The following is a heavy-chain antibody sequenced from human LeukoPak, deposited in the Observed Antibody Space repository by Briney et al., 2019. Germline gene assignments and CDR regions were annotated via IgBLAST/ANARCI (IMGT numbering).Heavy chain of an antibody. CDR1: GYTFTGYY. J-gene: IGHJ4*02. D-gene: IGHD3-16*01. V-gene: IGHV1-2*02. Sequence: GASVKVSCKASGYTFTGYYMHWVRQATGQGLEWMGWINPKSGGTNYAQKFQGRVTMTRDTSISIAYMELSRLRSDDTAVYYCARPILRGTISPLGPFDYWGQGTLVTVSS. CDR2: INPKSGGT. CDR3: ARPILRGTISPLGPFDY.